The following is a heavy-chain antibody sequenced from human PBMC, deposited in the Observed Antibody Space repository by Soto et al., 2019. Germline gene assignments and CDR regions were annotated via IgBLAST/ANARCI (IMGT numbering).Heavy chain of an antibody. CDR1: GYSFTSYW. Sequence: GESLKISCKGSGYSFTSYWIGWVRQMPGKGLEWMGIIYPGDSDTRYSPSFQGQVTISADKSISTAYLQWSSLKASDTAMYYCARSSYCSGGSCYSGDYYYYMDVWGKGTTVTVSS. V-gene: IGHV5-51*01. CDR3: ARSSYCSGGSCYSGDYYYYMDV. CDR2: IYPGDSDT. D-gene: IGHD2-15*01. J-gene: IGHJ6*03.